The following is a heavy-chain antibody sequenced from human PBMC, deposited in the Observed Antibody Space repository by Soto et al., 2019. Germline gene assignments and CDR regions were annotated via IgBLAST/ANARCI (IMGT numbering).Heavy chain of an antibody. CDR1: GYTFTSYY. CDR2: INPSGGST. Sequence: ASVKISCKASGYTFTSYYMHWVRQAPGQGLEWMGIINPSGGSTSYAQKFQGRVTMTRDTSTSTVYMELSSLRSEDTAVYYCARDKYSLSNTIPGYYFDYWGQGTLVTVSS. J-gene: IGHJ4*02. V-gene: IGHV1-46*03. D-gene: IGHD3-3*01. CDR3: ARDKYSLSNTIPGYYFDY.